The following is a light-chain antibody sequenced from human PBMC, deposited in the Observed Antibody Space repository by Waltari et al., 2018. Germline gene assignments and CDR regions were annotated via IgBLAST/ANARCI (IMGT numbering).Light chain of an antibody. Sequence: QSALTQPASVSGSPGQSITISCPGTSSAVGCYNYVSWYQQHPGKAPKLMIYDVSKRPSGVSNRFSGSKSGNTASLTISGLQAEDEADYYCSSYTSSSLYVFGTGTKVTVL. J-gene: IGLJ1*01. V-gene: IGLV2-14*01. CDR1: SSAVGCYNY. CDR2: DVS. CDR3: SSYTSSSLYV.